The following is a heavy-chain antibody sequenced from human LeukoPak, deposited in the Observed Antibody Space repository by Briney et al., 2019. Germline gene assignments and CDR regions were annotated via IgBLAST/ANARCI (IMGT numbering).Heavy chain of an antibody. CDR3: ARAYLHDYGDYQWFDP. CDR1: GFTFSISW. V-gene: IGHV3-7*01. CDR2: MNKGGSEK. Sequence: PGGSLRLSCATSGFTFSISWMTWVRQAPGKGLEWVAFMNKGGSEKNCVDSVQGRFTISRDDAKNSLFLQMNSLRTEDTAVYYCARAYLHDYGDYQWFDPWGQGTLVTVSS. D-gene: IGHD4-17*01. J-gene: IGHJ5*02.